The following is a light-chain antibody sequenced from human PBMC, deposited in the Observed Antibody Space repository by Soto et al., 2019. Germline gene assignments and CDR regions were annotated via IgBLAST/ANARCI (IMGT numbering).Light chain of an antibody. CDR2: DAS. J-gene: IGKJ5*01. Sequence: EIVLTQTQATLSLPPGERATLSWRASQSVSSYFAWSHQQPGQPPRLLIYDASNRATGIPASFSGSGPATDFTLPISSLEPEDFAVYXCQQRSNSPPITFGQGTRLEIK. V-gene: IGKV3-11*01. CDR3: QQRSNSPPIT. CDR1: QSVSSY.